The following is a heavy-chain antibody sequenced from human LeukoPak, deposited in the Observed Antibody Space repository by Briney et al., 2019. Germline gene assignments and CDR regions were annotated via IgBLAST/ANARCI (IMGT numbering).Heavy chain of an antibody. CDR2: IIPILGIA. J-gene: IGHJ4*02. CDR3: ARVPTRKATYGSGSYSDY. D-gene: IGHD3-10*01. Sequence: ASVKVSCKASGGTFISYAISWVRQAPGQGREWMGRIIPILGIANYAQKFQGRVTITADKSTSTAYMELSSLRSEDTAVYYCARVPTRKATYGSGSYSDYWGQGTLVTVSS. V-gene: IGHV1-69*04. CDR1: GGTFISYA.